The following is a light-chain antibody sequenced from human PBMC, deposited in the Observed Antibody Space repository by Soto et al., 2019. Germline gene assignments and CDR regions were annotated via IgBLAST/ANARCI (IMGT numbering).Light chain of an antibody. J-gene: IGKJ1*01. CDR3: QQYDFLVGT. CDR2: EAS. Sequence: VAMTQSPSALSASGGDRVTMTCRASQSINKWLAWYQQKPGKAPNLLIYEASSLHSGVPSRFSGSGFWTEFTLTINSLQLDDFASYYCQQYDFLVGTFGQGTKVEV. CDR1: QSINKW. V-gene: IGKV1-5*03.